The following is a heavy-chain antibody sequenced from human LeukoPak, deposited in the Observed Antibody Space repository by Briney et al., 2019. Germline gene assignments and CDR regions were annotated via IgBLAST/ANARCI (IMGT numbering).Heavy chain of an antibody. CDR3: ARGGQAMVRGVIEY. CDR2: IIPIFGTA. J-gene: IGHJ4*02. D-gene: IGHD3-10*01. Sequence: ASVKVSCKASGGTFSSYAISWVRQAPGQGLEWMGGIIPIFGTANYAQKFQGRVTITTDESTSTAYMELSSLRSEDTAVYYCARGGQAMVRGVIEYWGQGTLVTVSS. V-gene: IGHV1-69*05. CDR1: GGTFSSYA.